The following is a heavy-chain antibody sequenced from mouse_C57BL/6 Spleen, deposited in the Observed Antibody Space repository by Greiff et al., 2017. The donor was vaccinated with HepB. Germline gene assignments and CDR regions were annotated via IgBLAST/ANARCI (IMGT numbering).Heavy chain of an antibody. V-gene: IGHV3-6*01. D-gene: IGHD1-1*01. CDR1: GYSITSGYY. CDR2: ISYDGSN. Sequence: EVQLQESGPGLVKPSQSLSLTCSVTGYSITSGYYWNWIRQFPGNKLEWMGYISYDGSNNYNPSLKNRISITRDTSKNQFFLKLNSVTTEDTATYYCARRDNLLRQGMDYWGQGTSVTVSS. CDR3: ARRDNLLRQGMDY. J-gene: IGHJ4*01.